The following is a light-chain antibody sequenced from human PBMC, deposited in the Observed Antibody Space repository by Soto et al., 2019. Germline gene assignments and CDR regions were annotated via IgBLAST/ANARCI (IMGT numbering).Light chain of an antibody. V-gene: IGKV3D-20*02. Sequence: EIVLTQSPGTLSLSPGERATLSCRASQSVSSSYLAWYQQKPGQAPRLLIYGASSRATGIPDRFSGSGSGTDFTLTISRLEPEDFATYYCQQGHNWPLTFGQGTRLEIK. CDR3: QQGHNWPLT. CDR1: QSVSSSY. CDR2: GAS. J-gene: IGKJ5*01.